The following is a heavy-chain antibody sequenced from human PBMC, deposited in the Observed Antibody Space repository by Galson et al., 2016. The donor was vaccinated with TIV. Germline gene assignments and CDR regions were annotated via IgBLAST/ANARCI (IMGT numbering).Heavy chain of an antibody. V-gene: IGHV4-31*03. J-gene: IGHJ3*01. CDR3: AGEHLPHDSLDV. Sequence: LSLTCSVSGDSVSNAAYYWTWIRQLPGKGLEWIGNVYYTGTSYYNPSLKSRITMSVDTSKNQFSLKLTSVTAADSAPYFCAGEHLPHDSLDVWGQGTGVTVSS. CDR2: VYYTGTS. D-gene: IGHD3-3*02. CDR1: GDSVSNAAYY.